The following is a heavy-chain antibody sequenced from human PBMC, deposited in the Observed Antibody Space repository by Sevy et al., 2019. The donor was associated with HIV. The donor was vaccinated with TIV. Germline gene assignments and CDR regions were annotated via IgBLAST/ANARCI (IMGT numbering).Heavy chain of an antibody. CDR1: GYTFTDYY. CDR2: INPKSGGT. D-gene: IGHD2-2*01. Sequence: GASVKVSCKASGYTFTDYYMHWVRQAPGQGLEWMGRINPKSGGTNYAQKFQGRVTMTRDTSISTAYMELSRLGSDDTAVYYCARYCSSTSCYAPPFDYWGQGTLVTVSS. J-gene: IGHJ4*02. CDR3: ARYCSSTSCYAPPFDY. V-gene: IGHV1-2*06.